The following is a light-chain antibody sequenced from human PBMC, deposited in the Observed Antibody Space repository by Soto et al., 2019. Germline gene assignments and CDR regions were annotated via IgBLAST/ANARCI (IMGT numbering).Light chain of an antibody. V-gene: IGKV3-15*01. CDR3: QQYGSSPPPIT. CDR1: QSISSN. J-gene: IGKJ5*01. Sequence: EIVMTQSPATLSVSPGERATLSCRASQSISSNLAWYQQKPGQAPRLLMFRTSSRATGFPARFSGSGSGTEFNLTISSLQSEDFGVYYCQQYGSSPPPITFGQGTRLEI. CDR2: RTS.